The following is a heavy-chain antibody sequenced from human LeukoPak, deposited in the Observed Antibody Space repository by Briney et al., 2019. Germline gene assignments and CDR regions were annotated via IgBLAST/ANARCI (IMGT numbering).Heavy chain of an antibody. J-gene: IGHJ5*02. CDR1: GYTFTSYD. Sequence: ASVKVSCKASGYTFTSYDINWVRQATGQGLEWMGWMNPNSGNAGYAQKFQGRVTKTRNTSISTAYMELSSLRSEDTAVYYCARGATMVRGVIPNWFDPWGQGTLVTVSS. CDR3: ARGATMVRGVIPNWFDP. V-gene: IGHV1-8*01. CDR2: MNPNSGNA. D-gene: IGHD3-10*01.